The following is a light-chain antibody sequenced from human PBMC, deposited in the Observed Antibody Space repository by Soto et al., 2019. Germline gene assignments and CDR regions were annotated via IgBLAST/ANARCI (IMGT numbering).Light chain of an antibody. CDR2: DAS. CDR3: QQRSTWPLT. CDR1: QSVSTY. J-gene: IGKJ4*01. V-gene: IGKV3-11*01. Sequence: EIVLTQSPATLSLSAGERATLSCRASQSVSTYLAWYQQKSGQAPRLLIYDASNRATGIPPRFSGSGSGTDFTLSISSLEPEDFAVYYCQQRSTWPLTFGGGTKVEIK.